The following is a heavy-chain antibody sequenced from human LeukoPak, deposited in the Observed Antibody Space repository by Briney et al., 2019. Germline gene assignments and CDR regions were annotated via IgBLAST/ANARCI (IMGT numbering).Heavy chain of an antibody. CDR1: GFTFSSHN. Sequence: GESLTLSCAPSGFTFSSHNINWVRQAPGKGLEWVSSISATSTYIYYADSVKGRFTISRDNAKNSVYLQMNSLRAEDTAVYYCANNDYLGYWGEGSLVTVSS. CDR3: ANNDYLGY. CDR2: ISATSTYI. D-gene: IGHD5-24*01. J-gene: IGHJ4*02. V-gene: IGHV3-21*01.